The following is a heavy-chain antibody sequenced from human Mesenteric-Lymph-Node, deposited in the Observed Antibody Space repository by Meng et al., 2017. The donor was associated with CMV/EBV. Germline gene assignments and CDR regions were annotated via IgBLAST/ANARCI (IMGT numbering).Heavy chain of an antibody. Sequence: CKGSGYTFTNSWVGWVSQMPGGGLEWMGIIYPGDSNTRYSPSFQGQVTISVDKSISTAYLQWSSLKASDTAMYYCARQEGNWNYVRYWGQGTLVTVSS. CDR3: ARQEGNWNYVRY. J-gene: IGHJ4*02. CDR2: IYPGDSNT. V-gene: IGHV5-51*01. CDR1: GYTFTNSW. D-gene: IGHD1-7*01.